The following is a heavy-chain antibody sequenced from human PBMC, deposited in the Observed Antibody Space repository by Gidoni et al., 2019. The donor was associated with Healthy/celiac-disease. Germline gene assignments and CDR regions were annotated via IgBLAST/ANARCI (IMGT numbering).Heavy chain of an antibody. CDR3: ARARDTDYYYYYMDV. Sequence: EVQLVESGGGLVQPGGSLRLSCAASGFTVSSNYMSWVRQAPGKGLEWVSVIYSGGSTYYADSVKGRLTISRDNSKNTLYLQMNSLRAEDTAVYYCARARDTDYYYYYMDVWGKGTTVTVSS. CDR1: GFTVSSNY. CDR2: IYSGGST. V-gene: IGHV3-66*01. J-gene: IGHJ6*03.